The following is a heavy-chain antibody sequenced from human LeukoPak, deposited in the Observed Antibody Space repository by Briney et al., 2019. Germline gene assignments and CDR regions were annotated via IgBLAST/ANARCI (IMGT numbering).Heavy chain of an antibody. D-gene: IGHD3-22*01. CDR3: ARDGYSLDAFEI. Sequence: GASVKVSCKASGYTFTGYYMHWVRQAPGQGLAWMGWINPNSSGTSDAQKFQCRVTMTTDTSSSTAYMELSRLRSDDTAGYCCARDGYSLDAFEICGQGTMVTVSS. CDR1: GYTFTGYY. CDR2: INPNSSGT. J-gene: IGHJ3*02. V-gene: IGHV1-2*02.